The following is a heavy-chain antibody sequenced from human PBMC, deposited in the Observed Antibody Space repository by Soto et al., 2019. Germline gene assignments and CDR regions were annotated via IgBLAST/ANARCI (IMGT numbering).Heavy chain of an antibody. Sequence: QVQLVQSGAEVKKPGSSVKVSCTASGGTFSSYAISWVRQAPGQGLEWMGGIIPLFGTANYAQTFQGRVTITADESTSTAYMELSSLRSEDTAVYYCAREISGWHRLDYWGQGTLVTVSS. V-gene: IGHV1-69*01. D-gene: IGHD6-19*01. J-gene: IGHJ4*02. CDR2: IIPLFGTA. CDR1: GGTFSSYA. CDR3: AREISGWHRLDY.